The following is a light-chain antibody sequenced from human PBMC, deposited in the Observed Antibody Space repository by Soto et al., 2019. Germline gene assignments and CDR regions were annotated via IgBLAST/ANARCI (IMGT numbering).Light chain of an antibody. CDR3: QQSGSAHRT. CDR1: QSVSSNS. CDR2: GAS. J-gene: IGKJ1*01. Sequence: ERATLSCRDSQSVSSNSLAWYQQNPGQANRLLIHGASTRAAGIKDRFSGSGSGTDFTLTIRRLEPEDFAVYYCQQSGSAHRTLGKGKKLDIK. V-gene: IGKV3-20*01.